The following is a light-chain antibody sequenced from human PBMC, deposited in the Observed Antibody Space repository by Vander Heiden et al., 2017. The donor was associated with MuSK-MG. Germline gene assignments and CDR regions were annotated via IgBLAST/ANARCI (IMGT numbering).Light chain of an antibody. CDR3: QQSHSPPQPT. J-gene: IGKJ4*01. CDR1: QSITTF. V-gene: IGKV1-39*01. CDR2: AAS. Sequence: DIQMTQSPSSLSASIGDRVTITCRASQSITTFLNWYQQKPGKAPKLLIYAASTLQSGVPSRFRGSGSGTDFTLIISNLQPEDSATYYCQQSHSPPQPTFGGGTKVEIK.